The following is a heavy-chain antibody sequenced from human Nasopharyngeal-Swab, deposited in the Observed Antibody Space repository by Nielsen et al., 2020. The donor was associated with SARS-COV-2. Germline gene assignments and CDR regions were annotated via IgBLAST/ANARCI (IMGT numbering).Heavy chain of an antibody. CDR2: ISASGGST. CDR3: AKVGITMIVVVKYYFDY. CDR1: GFTFNIYA. Sequence: GGSLRLSCAASGFTFNIYAMAWVRRAPGRGLEWVSAISASGGSTYYADSVKGRFTISRDNSKNTLYLQMNSLRAEDTAVYYCAKVGITMIVVVKYYFDYWGQGTLVTVSS. D-gene: IGHD3-22*01. J-gene: IGHJ4*02. V-gene: IGHV3-23*01.